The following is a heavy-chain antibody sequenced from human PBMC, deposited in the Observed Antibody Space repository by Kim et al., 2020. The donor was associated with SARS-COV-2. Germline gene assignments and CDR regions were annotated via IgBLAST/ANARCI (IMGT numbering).Heavy chain of an antibody. D-gene: IGHD2-15*01. CDR3: AKDYCSGGSCYDAPSLDAFDI. V-gene: IGHV3-30*18. Sequence: GGSLRLSCAASGFTFSSYGMHWVRQAPGKGLEWVAVISYDGSNKYYADSVKGRFTISRDNSKNTLYLQMNSLRAEDTAVYYCAKDYCSGGSCYDAPSLDAFDIWGQGTMVTVSS. J-gene: IGHJ3*02. CDR1: GFTFSSYG. CDR2: ISYDGSNK.